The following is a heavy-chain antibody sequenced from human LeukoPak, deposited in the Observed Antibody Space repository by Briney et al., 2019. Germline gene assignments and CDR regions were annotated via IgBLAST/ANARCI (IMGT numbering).Heavy chain of an antibody. Sequence: GGSLRLSCAASGFTFSIYWMSWVRQAPGKGLEWVANINHDGSGKYYVDSVKGRFTISRDNAINTLFLQMNSLRAEDTAVFYCARAGGPHTVDAWGQGTTVTVSS. J-gene: IGHJ6*02. CDR1: GFTFSIYW. D-gene: IGHD2-8*02. V-gene: IGHV3-7*01. CDR3: ARAGGPHTVDA. CDR2: INHDGSGK.